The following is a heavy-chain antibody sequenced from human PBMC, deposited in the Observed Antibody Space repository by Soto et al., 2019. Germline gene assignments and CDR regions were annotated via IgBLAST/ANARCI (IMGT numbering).Heavy chain of an antibody. CDR3: ASVLRYFDWLNYYYGMDV. D-gene: IGHD3-9*01. V-gene: IGHV3-30-3*01. Sequence: GALRLSCAASGFTFSSYAMHWVRQAPGKVLEWVAVISYDGSNKYYADSVKGRFTISRDNAKNTLYLQMNSLRAEDTAVYYCASVLRYFDWLNYYYGMDVWGQGTTVTVSS. J-gene: IGHJ6*02. CDR1: GFTFSSYA. CDR2: ISYDGSNK.